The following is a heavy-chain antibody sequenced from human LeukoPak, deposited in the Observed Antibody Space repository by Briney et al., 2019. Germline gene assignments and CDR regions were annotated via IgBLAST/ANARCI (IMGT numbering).Heavy chain of an antibody. Sequence: SETLSLTCTVSGGSISSGSYYWSWIRQPAGKGLEWIGRIYTSGSNNYNPSLKSRVTISVDTSKNQFSLKLSSVTAADTAVYYCARRRSIVVVPAAMRYFDLWGRGTLVTVSS. J-gene: IGHJ2*01. D-gene: IGHD2-2*01. V-gene: IGHV4-61*02. CDR2: IYTSGSN. CDR1: GGSISSGSYY. CDR3: ARRRSIVVVPAAMRYFDL.